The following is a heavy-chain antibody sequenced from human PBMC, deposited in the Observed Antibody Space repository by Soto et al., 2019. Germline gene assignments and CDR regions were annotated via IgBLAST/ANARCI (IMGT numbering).Heavy chain of an antibody. CDR2: ISSSGSTI. D-gene: IGHD2-15*01. CDR1: GFPLGDLE. CDR3: ASPRGGGGTNFQH. J-gene: IGHJ1*01. V-gene: IGHV3-48*03. Sequence: GGALGLPCAPSGFPLGDLEMNWGPQAPGKGLEWVSYISSSGSTIYYADSVKGRFTISRDNAKNSLYLQMNSLRAEDTAVYYCASPRGGGGTNFQHWGQGTLVTVSS.